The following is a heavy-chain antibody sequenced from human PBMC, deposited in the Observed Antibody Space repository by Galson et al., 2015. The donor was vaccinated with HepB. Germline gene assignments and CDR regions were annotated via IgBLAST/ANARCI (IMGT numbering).Heavy chain of an antibody. CDR1: GGTFSSYA. D-gene: IGHD3-16*01. CDR2: IIPSFGTA. V-gene: IGHV1-69*13. J-gene: IGHJ6*03. CDR3: ALTNVWRGYGAGYYYYMDV. Sequence: SVKVSCKASGGTFSSYAISWVRQAPGQGLEWMGGIIPSFGTANYAQKFQGRVTITADASTSTAYMELSSLRSEDTAVYYCALTNVWRGYGAGYYYYMDVWGKGTTVTVSS.